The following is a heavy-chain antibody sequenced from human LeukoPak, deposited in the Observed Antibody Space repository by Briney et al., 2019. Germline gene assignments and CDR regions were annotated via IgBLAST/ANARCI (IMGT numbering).Heavy chain of an antibody. V-gene: IGHV5-51*01. D-gene: IGHD3-16*02. CDR1: GYSFTSYW. Sequence: GESLKISCKGSGYSFTSYWIGWVRQVPGKGLEWMGIIYPGDSDTRYSPSFQGQVTISADKSISTAYLQWSSLKASDTAMYYCARSLTFGGVIVIGFDYWGQGTLVTVSS. J-gene: IGHJ4*02. CDR3: ARSLTFGGVIVIGFDY. CDR2: IYPGDSDT.